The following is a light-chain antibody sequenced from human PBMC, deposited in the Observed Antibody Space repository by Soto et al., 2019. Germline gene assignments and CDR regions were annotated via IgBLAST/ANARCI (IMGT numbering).Light chain of an antibody. CDR2: GAF. CDR1: QSIGTQ. CDR3: QQYYTYST. V-gene: IGKV1-5*02. J-gene: IGKJ1*01. Sequence: DIQMTQSPSTLSGSVGDRFTIICRASQSIGTQLAWYQQKPGKAPKLLISGAFSLESGVPSRFSGSASGTEFTLTISSLQPDDFATYYCQQYYTYSTFGQGTKVDIK.